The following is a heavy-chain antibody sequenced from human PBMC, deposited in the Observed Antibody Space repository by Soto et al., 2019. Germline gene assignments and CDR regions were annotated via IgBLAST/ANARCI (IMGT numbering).Heavy chain of an antibody. J-gene: IGHJ3*02. CDR2: IYYSGST. V-gene: IGHV4-59*01. CDR1: GGSISSYY. D-gene: IGHD5-18*01. CDR3: ARDGGYSYGYYAFDI. Sequence: SETLSLTCTVSGGSISSYYWSWIRQPPGKGLEWIGYIYYSGSTNYNPSLKSRVTISVDTSKNQFSLKLSSVTAADTAVYYCARDGGYSYGYYAFDIWGQGTMVTVSS.